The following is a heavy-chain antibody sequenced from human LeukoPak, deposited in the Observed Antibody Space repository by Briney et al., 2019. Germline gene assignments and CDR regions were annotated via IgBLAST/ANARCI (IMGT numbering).Heavy chain of an antibody. Sequence: GSLRLSCAASGFTFSGSAMHWVRQASGKGLEWVGRIRSKANNYATAYAASVKGRFTISRDDSKNTAYLQMNSLKTGDTAVYYCASPPGYGVVTRYAFDIWGQGTMVTVSS. V-gene: IGHV3-73*01. D-gene: IGHD2-8*01. CDR3: ASPPGYGVVTRYAFDI. CDR1: GFTFSGSA. CDR2: IRSKANNYAT. J-gene: IGHJ3*02.